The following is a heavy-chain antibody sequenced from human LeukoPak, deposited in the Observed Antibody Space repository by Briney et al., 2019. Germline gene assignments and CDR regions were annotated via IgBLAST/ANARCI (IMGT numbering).Heavy chain of an antibody. D-gene: IGHD3-22*01. CDR2: ISYDGSNK. V-gene: IGHV3-30-3*01. CDR3: ATDSGGYLDYFQH. Sequence: GGSLRLSCAASGFTFSSYIIHWVRQAPGKGLEWVAAISYDGSNKYYADSVKGRFTISRDNSKNTLYLQMNSPRAEDTAVYYCATDSGGYLDYFQHWGQGTLVTVSS. J-gene: IGHJ1*01. CDR1: GFTFSSYI.